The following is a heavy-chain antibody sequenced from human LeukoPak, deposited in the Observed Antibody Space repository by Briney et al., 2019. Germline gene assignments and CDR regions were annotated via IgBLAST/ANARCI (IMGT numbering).Heavy chain of an antibody. CDR1: GFTFSSYS. CDR3: ARERAAAGMDY. J-gene: IGHJ4*02. V-gene: IGHV3-48*01. D-gene: IGHD6-13*01. Sequence: GGSLRLSCAASGFTFSSYSMNWVRQAPGKGLEWVSYISSSSSTIYYADSVKGRFTISRDNAKNSLYLQMNSLRAEDPAVYYCARERAAAGMDYWGQGTLVTVSS. CDR2: ISSSSSTI.